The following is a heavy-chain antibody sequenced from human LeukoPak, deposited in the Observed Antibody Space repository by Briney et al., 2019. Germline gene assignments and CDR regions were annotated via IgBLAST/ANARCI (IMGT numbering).Heavy chain of an antibody. J-gene: IGHJ6*02. CDR2: ISYDGSNK. V-gene: IGHV3-30*18. CDR1: GFTFSSYG. CDR3: ANANRPNYHYGIDG. Sequence: PGGSLRLSCAASGFTFSSYGMHWVRQAPGKGLEWVAVISYDGSNKYYADSVKGRFTISRDNSKNTLYLQMNSLRAEDTAVYYCANANRPNYHYGIDGGGQGTTVTVSS.